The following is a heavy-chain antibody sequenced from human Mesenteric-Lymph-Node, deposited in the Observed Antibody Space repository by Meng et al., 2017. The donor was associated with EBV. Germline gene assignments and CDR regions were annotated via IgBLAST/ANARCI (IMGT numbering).Heavy chain of an antibody. V-gene: IGHV2-5*02. CDR3: AHRRDYDGAWNEGCFDY. Sequence: QLTLKESGPSPVELPQPPPVALPLSGFSLTTRPVGVGWIRQPPGEALELLALIYWDDDKRYSPSLRSRLTVNKDTSRNQVALTMTNMDPMDTATYYCAHRRDYDGAWNEGCFDYWGQGILVTVSS. CDR1: GFSLTTRPVG. CDR2: IYWDDDK. D-gene: IGHD1-1*01. J-gene: IGHJ4*02.